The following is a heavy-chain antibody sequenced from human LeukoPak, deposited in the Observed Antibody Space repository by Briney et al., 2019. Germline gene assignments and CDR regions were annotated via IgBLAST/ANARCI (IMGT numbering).Heavy chain of an antibody. CDR2: IYYSGST. CDR3: ARNYYDSSGPFS. J-gene: IGHJ4*02. D-gene: IGHD3-22*01. Sequence: PSETLSLTCTVSGGSISSYYWSWIRQPPGKGLEWIGYIYYSGSTNYNPSLKSRVTISVDTSKNQFSLKLSSVTAADTAVYYCARNYYDSSGPFSWSQGTLVTVSS. V-gene: IGHV4-59*01. CDR1: GGSISSYY.